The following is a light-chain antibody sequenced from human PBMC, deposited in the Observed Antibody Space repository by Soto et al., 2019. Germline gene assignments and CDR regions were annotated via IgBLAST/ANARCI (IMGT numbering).Light chain of an antibody. Sequence: QSALTQPASMSGSPGQSITISCTGTSNDVGGYNYVSWFQQHAGKAPKFMIYDVSHRSSGVSNRFSGSKSGNTASLTISGLQAEDEADYYCCSYTRTTSFVFGTGTKVTVL. J-gene: IGLJ1*01. CDR1: SNDVGGYNY. V-gene: IGLV2-14*03. CDR3: CSYTRTTSFV. CDR2: DVS.